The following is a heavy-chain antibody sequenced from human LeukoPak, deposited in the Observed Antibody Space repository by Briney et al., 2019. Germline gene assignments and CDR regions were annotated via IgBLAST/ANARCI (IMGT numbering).Heavy chain of an antibody. J-gene: IGHJ4*02. D-gene: IGHD2-8*01. CDR1: GGSISSSNYY. CDR3: AREFCTNVVCQRAFDY. CDR2: IYYSGST. Sequence: DPSETLSLTCTVSGGSISSSNYYWGWIRQPPGKGLEWIGSIYYSGSTYYNPSLKSRVTISVDTSKNQFSLKLSSVTAADTAVYYCAREFCTNVVCQRAFDYWGQGTLVTVSS. V-gene: IGHV4-39*07.